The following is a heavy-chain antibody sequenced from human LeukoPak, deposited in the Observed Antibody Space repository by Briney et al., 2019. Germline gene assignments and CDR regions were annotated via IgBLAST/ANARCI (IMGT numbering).Heavy chain of an antibody. D-gene: IGHD3/OR15-3a*01. J-gene: IGHJ6*02. CDR1: GFTFSSYS. V-gene: IGHV3-21*01. Sequence: GGSLRLSCAASGFTFSSYSMNWVRQAPGKGLECVSSISSSSSYIYYADSVKGRFTISRDNAKNSLYLQMNSLRAEDTAVYYCARVGRTSYGMDVWGQGTTVTVSS. CDR3: ARVGRTSYGMDV. CDR2: ISSSSSYI.